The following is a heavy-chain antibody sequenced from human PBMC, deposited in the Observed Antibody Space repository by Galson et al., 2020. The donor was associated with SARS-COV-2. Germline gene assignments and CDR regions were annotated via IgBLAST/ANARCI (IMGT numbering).Heavy chain of an antibody. D-gene: IGHD2-8*01. CDR3: ARFYPSQWRGFDY. CDR2: IYYSGST. V-gene: IGHV4-59*05. J-gene: IGHJ4*02. CDR1: GGSISSYY. Sequence: SQTLSLTCTVSGGSISSYYWSWIRQPPGKGLEWIGSIYYSGSTYYNPSLKSRVTISVDTSKNQFSLKLSSVTAADTAVYYCARFYPSQWRGFDYWGQGTLVTVSS.